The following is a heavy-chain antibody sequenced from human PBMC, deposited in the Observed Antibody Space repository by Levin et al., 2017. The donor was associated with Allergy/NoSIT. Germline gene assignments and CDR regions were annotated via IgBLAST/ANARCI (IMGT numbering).Heavy chain of an antibody. CDR1: GYTFTSYY. CDR3: ARDRGIAAAGTDCDY. CDR2: INPSGGST. D-gene: IGHD6-13*01. Sequence: GASVKVSCKASGYTFTSYYMHWVRQAPGQGLEWMGIINPSGGSTSYAQKFQGRVTMTRDTSTSTVYMELSSLRSEDTAVYYCARDRGIAAAGTDCDYWGQGTLVTVSS. V-gene: IGHV1-46*01. J-gene: IGHJ4*02.